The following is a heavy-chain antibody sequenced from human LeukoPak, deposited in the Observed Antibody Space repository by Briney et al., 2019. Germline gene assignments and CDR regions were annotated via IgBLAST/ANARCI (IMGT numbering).Heavy chain of an antibody. D-gene: IGHD6-19*01. J-gene: IGHJ4*02. Sequence: GGSLRLSCAASGVTFSSYGMHWVRQAPGKGLEWVAVIWYDGSNKYYADSVKGRFTISRDNSKNTLYLQMNSLRAEDTAVYYCARDPRKNKKIAVAAPFDYWGQGTLVTVSS. CDR1: GVTFSSYG. CDR2: IWYDGSNK. V-gene: IGHV3-33*01. CDR3: ARDPRKNKKIAVAAPFDY.